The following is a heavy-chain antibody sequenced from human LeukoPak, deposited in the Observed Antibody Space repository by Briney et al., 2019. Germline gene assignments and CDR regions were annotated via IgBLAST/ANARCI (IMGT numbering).Heavy chain of an antibody. CDR2: IYYSGST. D-gene: IGHD4-17*01. V-gene: IGHV4-31*03. CDR1: GGSISSGGYY. J-gene: IGHJ5*02. Sequence: SETLSLTCTVSGGSISSGGYYWSWIRQHPGKGLEWIGYIYYSGSTYYNPSLKSRVTISVDTSKNQFSLKLSFVTAADTAVYYCARGFTVIYNWFDPWGQGTLVTVSS. CDR3: ARGFTVIYNWFDP.